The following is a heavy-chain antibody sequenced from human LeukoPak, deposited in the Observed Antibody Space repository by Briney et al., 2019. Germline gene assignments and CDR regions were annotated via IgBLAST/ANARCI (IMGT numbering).Heavy chain of an antibody. V-gene: IGHV3-7*01. J-gene: IGHJ4*02. Sequence: GGSLRLSCGASGFTFSSHWMSWVRQAPGKGLERVANINQDGSRKNYVGSVKGRFTISRDNAKNSLELQMNSLRVEDTAVYYCVRCDGYNSCYFDYWGQGTLVTVSS. CDR2: INQDGSRK. CDR3: VRCDGYNSCYFDY. D-gene: IGHD5-24*01. CDR1: GFTFSSHW.